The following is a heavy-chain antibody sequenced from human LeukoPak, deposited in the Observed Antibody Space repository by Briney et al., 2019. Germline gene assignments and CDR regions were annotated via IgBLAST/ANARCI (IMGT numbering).Heavy chain of an antibody. CDR2: ISSSSSYI. D-gene: IGHD3-10*01. Sequence: GGSLRLSCAAPGFTFSSYNMNWVRQAPGKGLEWVSYISSSSSYIYYADSVKGRFTISRDNAKNSLYLQMNSLRAEDTAVYYCAHSLYGSGSPIFDPWGQGTLVTVSS. CDR3: AHSLYGSGSPIFDP. J-gene: IGHJ5*02. CDR1: GFTFSSYN. V-gene: IGHV3-21*05.